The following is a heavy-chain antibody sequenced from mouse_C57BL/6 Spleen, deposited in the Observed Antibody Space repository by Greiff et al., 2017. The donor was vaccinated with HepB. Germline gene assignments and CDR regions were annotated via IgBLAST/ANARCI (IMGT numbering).Heavy chain of an antibody. D-gene: IGHD1-1*01. CDR3: ARNYYGSSLYAMDY. V-gene: IGHV2-6*01. J-gene: IGHJ4*01. Sequence: QVQLKQSGPGLVAPSLSLSITCTVSGFSLTSYGVDWVRQSPGKGLEWLGVIWGVGSTNYNSALKSRLSISKDNSKSQVFLKMNSLQTDDTAMYYCARNYYGSSLYAMDYWGQGTSVTVSS. CDR1: GFSLTSYG. CDR2: IWGVGST.